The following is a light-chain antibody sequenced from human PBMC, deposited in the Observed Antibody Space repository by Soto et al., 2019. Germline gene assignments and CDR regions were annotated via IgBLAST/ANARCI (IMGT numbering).Light chain of an antibody. V-gene: IGKV3-15*01. CDR2: GAS. Sequence: DIVLTQSPATLSSSPGERATLSCRASQSVSRSYLAWYKQKPGQAPRSLIYGASTRATGIPARFSGSGSGTEFTLTISSVQSEEFAVAYCQQYNNWLTFGGVTKLDIK. CDR1: QSVSRSY. CDR3: QQYNNWLT. J-gene: IGKJ4*01.